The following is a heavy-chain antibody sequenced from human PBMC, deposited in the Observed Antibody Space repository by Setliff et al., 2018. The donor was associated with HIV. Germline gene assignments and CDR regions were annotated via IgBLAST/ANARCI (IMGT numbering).Heavy chain of an antibody. CDR3: ARETYYYYIDV. CDR1: GGSISSSAYY. Sequence: PSETLSLTCSISGGSISSSAYYWTWIRQHPGKGLEWIGQIHYSGKTYYNPSLKSQFVISRDTFKNEFSLKVNSVTAADTAVYYCARETYYYYIDVWGRGTTVTVSS. J-gene: IGHJ6*03. CDR2: IHYSGKT. V-gene: IGHV4-31*01.